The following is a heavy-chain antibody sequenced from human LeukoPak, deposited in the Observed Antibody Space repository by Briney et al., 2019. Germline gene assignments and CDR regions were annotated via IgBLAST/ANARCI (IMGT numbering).Heavy chain of an antibody. D-gene: IGHD2-2*02. V-gene: IGHV4-34*01. J-gene: IGHJ6*03. Sequence: SETLSLTCAVYGGSFSGYYWSWIRQPPGKGLEWIGEIDHIGSTNYNPSLKSRVTISVDTSKNQFSLKLSSVTAADTAVYYCARAQGRLGYCSSSSCYKYYYYYMDVWGKGTTVTVSS. CDR3: ARAQGRLGYCSSSSCYKYYYYYMDV. CDR1: GGSFSGYY. CDR2: IDHIGST.